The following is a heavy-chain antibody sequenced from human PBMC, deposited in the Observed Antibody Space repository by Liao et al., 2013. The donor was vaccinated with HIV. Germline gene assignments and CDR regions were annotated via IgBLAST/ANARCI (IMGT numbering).Heavy chain of an antibody. J-gene: IGHJ6*03. D-gene: IGHD3-22*01. V-gene: IGHV4-34*01. Sequence: QVQLQQWGAGLLKPSETLSLTCAVYGGSFSGYYWSWIRQPPGKGLEWIGEINHSGSTNYNPSLKSRVTISADRSRNQFSLKLRSVTAADTAVYYCARLNYDSAGYYFYYYMDVWGKGTTVTVSS. CDR3: ARLNYDSAGYYFYYYMDV. CDR2: INHSGST. CDR1: GGSFSGYY.